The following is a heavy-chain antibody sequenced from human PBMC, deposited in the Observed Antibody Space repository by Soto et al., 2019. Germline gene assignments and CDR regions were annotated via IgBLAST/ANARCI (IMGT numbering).Heavy chain of an antibody. CDR2: MSGSGDTT. CDR3: AKTMAHYYDGSGFYLDY. V-gene: IGHV3-23*01. CDR1: GFTFSSYA. Sequence: GGSLRLSCAASGFTFSSYAMSWVRQAPGKWLEWVSAMSGSGDTTYYADSVKGRFSISRDNSKNTLYLQMDSLRAEDTAVYYCAKTMAHYYDGSGFYLDYWGQGXLVTVYS. D-gene: IGHD3-22*01. J-gene: IGHJ4*02.